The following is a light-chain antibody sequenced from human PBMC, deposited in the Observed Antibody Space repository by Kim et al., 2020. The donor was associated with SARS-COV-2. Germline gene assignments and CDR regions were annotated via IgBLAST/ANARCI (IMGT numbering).Light chain of an antibody. CDR2: GAS. Sequence: PGERATLSCRASQSVGSNYLAWYQQKPGQAPRLLIYGASSRATGIPDRFSGSGSGTDFTLTISRLEPEDFAVYYCQQYGSSRFTFGPGTKVDIK. V-gene: IGKV3-20*01. CDR3: QQYGSSRFT. J-gene: IGKJ3*01. CDR1: QSVGSNY.